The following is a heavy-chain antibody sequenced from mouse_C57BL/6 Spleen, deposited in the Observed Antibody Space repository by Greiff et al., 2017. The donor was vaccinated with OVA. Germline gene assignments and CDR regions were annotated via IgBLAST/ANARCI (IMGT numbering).Heavy chain of an antibody. Sequence: EVKLQESGPGLVKPSQSLSLTCSVTGYSITSGYYWNWIRQFPGNKLEWMGYISYDGSHNYNPSLKNRSSITRDTSKNQFFLKLNSVTTEDTATYYCARNGYPYYFDYWGQGTTLTVSS. CDR2: ISYDGSH. D-gene: IGHD2-2*01. V-gene: IGHV3-6*01. CDR1: GYSITSGYY. CDR3: ARNGYPYYFDY. J-gene: IGHJ2*01.